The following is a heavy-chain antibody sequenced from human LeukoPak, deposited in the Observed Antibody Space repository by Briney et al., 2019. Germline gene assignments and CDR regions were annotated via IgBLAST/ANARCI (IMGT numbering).Heavy chain of an antibody. V-gene: IGHV3-48*01. CDR3: ATESGTYSGTCFDY. D-gene: IGHD1-26*01. Sequence: PGGSLRLSCAASGFTFSSYSMNWVRQAPGKGLEWVSYISSSSNTIYYADSVKGRFTISRDNAKNSLFLQMNSLRAEDTAVYYCATESGTYSGTCFDYWGQGTLVTVSS. CDR2: ISSSSNTI. CDR1: GFTFSSYS. J-gene: IGHJ4*02.